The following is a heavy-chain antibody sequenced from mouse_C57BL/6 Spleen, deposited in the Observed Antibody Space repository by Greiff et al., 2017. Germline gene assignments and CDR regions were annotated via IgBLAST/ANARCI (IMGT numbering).Heavy chain of an antibody. CDR3: ARVGLRLPYYYAMDY. V-gene: IGHV5-16*01. CDR2: INYDGSST. Sequence: EVQLVESEGGLVQPGSSMKLSCTASGFTFSDYYMAWVRQVPEKGLEWVANINYDGSSTYYLDSLKSRFIISRDNAKNILYLQMSSLKSEDTATYYCARVGLRLPYYYAMDYWGKGTSVTVSS. J-gene: IGHJ4*01. CDR1: GFTFSDYY. D-gene: IGHD3-2*02.